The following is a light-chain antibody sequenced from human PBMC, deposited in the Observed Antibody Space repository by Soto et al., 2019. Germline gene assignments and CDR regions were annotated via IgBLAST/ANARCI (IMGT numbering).Light chain of an antibody. CDR2: AAS. CDR3: QQYASSPT. J-gene: IGKJ5*01. CDR1: QRVSSH. Sequence: ETVMTQSPVTLSVSPGDTATLSCRASQRVSSHLAWYQQKPGQAPRLLIYAASTRATGIPVRFSGGGSGTDFTLTISRLEPEDFAVYYCQQYASSPTFGEGTRLEIK. V-gene: IGKV3-15*01.